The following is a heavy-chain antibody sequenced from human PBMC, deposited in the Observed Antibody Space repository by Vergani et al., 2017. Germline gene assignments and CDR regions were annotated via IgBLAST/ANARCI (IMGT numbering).Heavy chain of an antibody. J-gene: IGHJ4*02. CDR3: ARDRSYSGYDPVY. D-gene: IGHD5-12*01. V-gene: IGHV3-33*01. CDR1: GFTFSSYG. Sequence: QVQLVQSGGGLVQPGGSLRLSCAASGFTFSSYGMHWVRQAPGKGLEWVAVIWYDGSNKYYADSVKGRFTISRDNSKNTLYLQMNSLRAEDTAVYYCARDRSYSGYDPVYWGQGTLVTVSS. CDR2: IWYDGSNK.